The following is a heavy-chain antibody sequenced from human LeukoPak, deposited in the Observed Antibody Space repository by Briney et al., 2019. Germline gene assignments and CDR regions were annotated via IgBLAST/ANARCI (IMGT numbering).Heavy chain of an antibody. J-gene: IGHJ4*02. V-gene: IGHV1-69*04. Sequence: ASVKVSCKASGGTFSSYAISWVRQAPGQGLEWMGRIIPILGIANYAQKFQGRVTITADKSTSTAYMELSSLRSEDTAVYYCARGRGYSGYDFLSVDYWGQGTLVTLSS. CDR3: ARGRGYSGYDFLSVDY. CDR2: IIPILGIA. D-gene: IGHD5-12*01. CDR1: GGTFSSYA.